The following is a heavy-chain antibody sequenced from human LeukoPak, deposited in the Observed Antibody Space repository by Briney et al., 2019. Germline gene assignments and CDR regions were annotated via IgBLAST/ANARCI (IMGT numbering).Heavy chain of an antibody. CDR2: INPNSGGT. Sequence: GASVKVSCKASGYTFTGYYMHWVRQAPGQGLEWMGWINPNSGGTNYAQKFQGRVTMTRDTSISTAYMELSRLRSDDTAVYYCARDITMVRGVVYYYGMDVWGQGTTVTVSS. CDR1: GYTFTGYY. CDR3: ARDITMVRGVVYYYGMDV. D-gene: IGHD3-10*01. V-gene: IGHV1-2*02. J-gene: IGHJ6*02.